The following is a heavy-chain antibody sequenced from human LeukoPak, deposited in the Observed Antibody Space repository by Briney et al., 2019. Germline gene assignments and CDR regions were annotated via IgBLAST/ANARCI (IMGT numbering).Heavy chain of an antibody. D-gene: IGHD3-22*01. CDR1: GFTFSSYA. Sequence: GGSLRLSCAASGFTFSSYAMSWVRQAPGKGLEWVSTITTDGTSTYYTDSVKGRFTISRDNSKNTLYLQMNSLRAEDTAIYYCAKVADYSESSGYYYRRIGVFDYWGQGTLVTVSS. J-gene: IGHJ4*02. V-gene: IGHV3-23*01. CDR2: ITTDGTST. CDR3: AKVADYSESSGYYYRRIGVFDY.